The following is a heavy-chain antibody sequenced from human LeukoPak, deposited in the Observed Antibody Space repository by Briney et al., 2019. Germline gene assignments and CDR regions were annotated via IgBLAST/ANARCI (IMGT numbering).Heavy chain of an antibody. J-gene: IGHJ4*02. Sequence: ASVKVSCKVSGYTLTELSMHWVRQAPGKGLEWMGGFDPEDGETIYAQKFQGRVTMTEDTSTDTAYMELSSLRSEDTAVYYCATVKKRCMLCESAYDYWGQGTLVTVSS. D-gene: IGHD2-8*01. CDR1: GYTLTELS. V-gene: IGHV1-24*01. CDR3: ATVKKRCMLCESAYDY. CDR2: FDPEDGET.